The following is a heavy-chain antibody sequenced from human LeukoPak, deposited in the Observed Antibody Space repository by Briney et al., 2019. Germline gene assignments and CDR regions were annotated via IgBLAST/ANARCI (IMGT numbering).Heavy chain of an antibody. CDR1: GFTVSSNY. CDR2: LSSGGDA. D-gene: IGHD4-17*01. V-gene: IGHV3-53*05. Sequence: PGGSLRLSCAASGFTVSSNYMSWVRQAPGKGLEWVSVLSSGGDAYYADSVKGRFTTSRDNSKNTLYLQMNSLRAEDTAVYYCARGPYGDAPPHWGQGTLVTVSS. J-gene: IGHJ1*01. CDR3: ARGPYGDAPPH.